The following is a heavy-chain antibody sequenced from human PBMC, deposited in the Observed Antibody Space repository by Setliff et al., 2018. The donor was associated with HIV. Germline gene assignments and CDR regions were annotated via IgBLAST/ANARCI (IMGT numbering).Heavy chain of an antibody. CDR2: IYHSGST. CDR3: ARLSSYRSSSYYFDY. Sequence: SETLSLTCSVSGDSISDTTYYWGWIRQPPGKGLEWIGNIYHSGSTLYKPSLKSRVTMSADTSKNQFSLKLNSVTAADTAVYHCARLSSYRSSSYYFDYWGQGALVTV. CDR1: GDSISDTTYY. D-gene: IGHD6-6*01. J-gene: IGHJ4*02. V-gene: IGHV4-39*01.